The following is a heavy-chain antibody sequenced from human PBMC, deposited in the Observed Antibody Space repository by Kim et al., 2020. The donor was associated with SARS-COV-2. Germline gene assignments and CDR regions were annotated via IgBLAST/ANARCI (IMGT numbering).Heavy chain of an antibody. V-gene: IGHV3-23*01. CDR3: AATYGSGSYYTLDY. D-gene: IGHD3-10*01. J-gene: IGHJ4*02. Sequence: ADSVKGRFTISRDNSKNTLYLQTNSLRAEDTAVYYCAATYGSGSYYTLDYWGQGTLVTVSS.